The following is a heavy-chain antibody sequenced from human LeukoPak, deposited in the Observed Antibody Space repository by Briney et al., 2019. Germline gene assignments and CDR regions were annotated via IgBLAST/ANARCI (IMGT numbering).Heavy chain of an antibody. CDR3: ARWVVTPGKFDY. CDR2: ISSSSSYI. CDR1: GFTFSSYS. V-gene: IGHV3-21*01. Sequence: SGGSLRLSCAASGFTFSSYSMNWVRQAPGKGLEWVSSISSSSSYIYYADSVKGRFTISRDNAKNSLYLQMNSLRAEDTAVYYCARWVVTPGKFDYWGQGTLVTVSS. J-gene: IGHJ4*02. D-gene: IGHD4-23*01.